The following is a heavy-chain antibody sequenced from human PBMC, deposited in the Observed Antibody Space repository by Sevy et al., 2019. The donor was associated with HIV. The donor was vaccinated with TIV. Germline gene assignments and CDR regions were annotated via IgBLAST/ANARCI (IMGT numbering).Heavy chain of an antibody. J-gene: IGHJ6*02. CDR3: ALSFRSSGSYSPLTQNHYYYYYGMDV. D-gene: IGHD3-10*01. CDR2: IYYSGST. V-gene: IGHV4-59*01. Sequence: SETLSLTCTVSGGSISSYYWSWIRQPPGKGLEWIGYIYYSGSTNYNPSLKSRVTISVDTSKNQFSLKLSSVTAADTAVYYCALSFRSSGSYSPLTQNHYYYYYGMDVWGQGTTVTVSS. CDR1: GGSISSYY.